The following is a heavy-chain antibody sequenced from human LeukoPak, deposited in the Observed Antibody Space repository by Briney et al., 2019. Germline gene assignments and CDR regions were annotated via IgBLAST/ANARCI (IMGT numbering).Heavy chain of an antibody. CDR3: ARDLYSSSVQYYFDY. CDR1: GGSISSSSYY. Sequence: SETLSLTCTVSGGSISSSSYYWGWIRQPPGKGLEWIGSIYYSGSTYYNPSLKSRVTISVDTSKNQFSLKLSSVTAADTAVYYCARDLYSSSVQYYFDYWGQGTLVTVSS. J-gene: IGHJ4*02. V-gene: IGHV4-39*02. CDR2: IYYSGST. D-gene: IGHD6-6*01.